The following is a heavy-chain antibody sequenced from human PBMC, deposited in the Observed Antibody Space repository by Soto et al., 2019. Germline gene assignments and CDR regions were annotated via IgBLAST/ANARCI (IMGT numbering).Heavy chain of an antibody. J-gene: IGHJ6*02. CDR2: INTDGSGT. V-gene: IGHV3-74*01. D-gene: IGHD2-15*01. Sequence: GGSLRLSCAASGFTFSSDWMHWVRQAPGKGLVWVSRINTDGSGTTYADSVKGRFTISRDNAKNMVYLQMNSLRAEDTAVYYCARAGCSGGGCSTRGNQYYGMDVWGQGTTLTVSS. CDR1: GFTFSSDW. CDR3: ARAGCSGGGCSTRGNQYYGMDV.